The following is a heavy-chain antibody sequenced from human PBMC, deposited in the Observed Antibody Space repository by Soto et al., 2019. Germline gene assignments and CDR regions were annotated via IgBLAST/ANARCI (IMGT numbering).Heavy chain of an antibody. CDR1: GFTFSSDW. Sequence: EVPLVESGGGLVQPGESLRLSFAASGFTFSSDWMHWIRQAPGKGLVWVSRVSSDGSSTVYATSVKGRLTISRDNATNTLYLQMNRLSDEDTAVYYCARGLPHCGSVDSWGQGTLVTVTS. J-gene: IGHJ4*02. CDR3: ARGLPHCGSVDS. V-gene: IGHV3-74*01. CDR2: VSSDGSST. D-gene: IGHD5-12*01.